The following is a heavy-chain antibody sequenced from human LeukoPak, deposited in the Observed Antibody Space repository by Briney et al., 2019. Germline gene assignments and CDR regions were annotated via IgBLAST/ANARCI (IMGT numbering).Heavy chain of an antibody. V-gene: IGHV4-31*03. CDR1: GGSIHSGGFY. J-gene: IGHJ4*02. CDR3: ARNREFGEYYFDF. CDR2: IYYTGTT. D-gene: IGHD4-17*01. Sequence: SETLSFTCTVSGGSIHSGGFYWSWIRQHPGKGLEWIAYIYYTGTTYYNPSLKSRVSLSIDTSKNQFSLRLTSVTAADTAVYYCARNREFGEYYFDFWGRGTLVTVSS.